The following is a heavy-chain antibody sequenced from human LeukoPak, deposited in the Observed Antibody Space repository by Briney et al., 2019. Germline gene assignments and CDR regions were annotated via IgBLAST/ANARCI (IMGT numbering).Heavy chain of an antibody. Sequence: GASVKVSCKASGGTFSSYAISWVRQAPGQGLEWMGGIIPIFGTANYAQKFQGRVTITADKSTSTAYMELSSLRSEDTAVYYCAARAANVDTAMGPLSYWGQGTLVTVSS. CDR2: IIPIFGTA. CDR1: GGTFSSYA. CDR3: AARAANVDTAMGPLSY. J-gene: IGHJ4*02. V-gene: IGHV1-69*06. D-gene: IGHD5-18*01.